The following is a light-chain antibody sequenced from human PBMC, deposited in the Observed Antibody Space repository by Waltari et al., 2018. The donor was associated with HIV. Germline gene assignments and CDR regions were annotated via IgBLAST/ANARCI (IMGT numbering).Light chain of an antibody. CDR2: EVN. Sequence: QSALTQPPSVSGSPGQSVTISCRGTSSDAGSFNRVSWYQQPPGTAPKLMIYEVNNRPAGVPDRFSGSKSGNTASLTISGLQPEDEADYYCSSYTTSSTVLFGGGTKLTVL. J-gene: IGLJ2*01. CDR3: SSYTTSSTVL. V-gene: IGLV2-18*02. CDR1: SSDAGSFNR.